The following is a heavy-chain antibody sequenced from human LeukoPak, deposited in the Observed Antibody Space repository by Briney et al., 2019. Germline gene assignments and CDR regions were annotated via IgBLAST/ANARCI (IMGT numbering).Heavy chain of an antibody. Sequence: GASVTVSYMASGGAFNNYSISWVRQAAGQGGEGMGGIIPIFCTANYAQKFQRRVTITADESTTTAYMELSSLRSEDTAVYYCARTSQPLVFDYWGQGTLVTVSS. V-gene: IGHV1-69*13. CDR3: ARTSQPLVFDY. CDR1: GGAFNNYS. CDR2: IIPIFCTA. J-gene: IGHJ4*02. D-gene: IGHD2-8*02.